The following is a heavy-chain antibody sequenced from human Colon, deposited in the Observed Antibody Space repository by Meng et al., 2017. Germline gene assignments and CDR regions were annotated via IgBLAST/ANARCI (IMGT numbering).Heavy chain of an antibody. CDR2: IKQDGSEK. V-gene: IGHV3-7*01. CDR3: ATNSHG. D-gene: IGHD1-1*01. CDR1: GFSFSTYW. Sequence: GGSLRLSCAASGFSFSTYWMNWVRQAPGKGLEWVANIKQDGSEKYYVDSVKGRFTISRDNAKNSLYLQMNSLRADDTAVYYCATNSHGWGQGTLVTVSS. J-gene: IGHJ4*02.